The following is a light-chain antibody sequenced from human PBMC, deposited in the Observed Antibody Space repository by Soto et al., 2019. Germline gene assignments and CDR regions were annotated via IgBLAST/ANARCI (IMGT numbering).Light chain of an antibody. Sequence: QSALTQPASVSGSPGQSITISCTGTSSDVGGYNYVSWYQQHPGKAPKLMIYEVKNRPSGVSNRFSGSKSGNTASLTISGLPAEDEADYYCSSYTSSSTLVVFGGGTKLTVL. CDR1: SSDVGGYNY. J-gene: IGLJ2*01. CDR2: EVK. CDR3: SSYTSSSTLVV. V-gene: IGLV2-14*01.